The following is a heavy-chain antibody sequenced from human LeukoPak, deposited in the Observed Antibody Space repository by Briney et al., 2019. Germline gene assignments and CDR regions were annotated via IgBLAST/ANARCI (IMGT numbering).Heavy chain of an antibody. CDR2: IYYSGST. Sequence: SGTLSLTCTVSGGSISSSSYYWGWIRQPPGKGLEWIGSIYYSGSTYYNPSLKSRVTISVDTSKNQFSLKLSSVTAADTAVYYCARQYGSRLGSFDPWGQGTLVTVSS. CDR1: GGSISSSSYY. D-gene: IGHD3-10*01. J-gene: IGHJ5*02. CDR3: ARQYGSRLGSFDP. V-gene: IGHV4-39*01.